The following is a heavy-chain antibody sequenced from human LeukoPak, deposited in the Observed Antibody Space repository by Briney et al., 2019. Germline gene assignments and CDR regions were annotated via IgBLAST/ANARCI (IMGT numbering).Heavy chain of an antibody. J-gene: IGHJ3*02. CDR1: GFTFSTYG. CDR2: IKSKSDGGTT. D-gene: IGHD3-10*01. Sequence: GGSLRLSCAASGFTFSTYGMNWVRQAPGKGLEWVGRIKSKSDGGTTDYAAPVKGRFTISRDDSKNTLYLQMNSLKTEDTAVYYCIRLWFGEFIWGQWTMVSVSS. V-gene: IGHV3-15*01. CDR3: IRLWFGEFI.